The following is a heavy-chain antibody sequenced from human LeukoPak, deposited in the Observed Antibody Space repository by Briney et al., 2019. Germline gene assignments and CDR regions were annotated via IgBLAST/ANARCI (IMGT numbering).Heavy chain of an antibody. CDR1: GFTFSRYG. D-gene: IGHD3-22*01. Sequence: PGRSLRLFCAASGFTFSRYGMHWVREAPGKGLEGVAVIWYDGSNKYYADSVKGRFTISRDNSKNTLYLQMNSLRAEDTAVYYCARGLRYYDSSGYYPMDVWGKGTTVTVSS. CDR2: IWYDGSNK. J-gene: IGHJ6*03. CDR3: ARGLRYYDSSGYYPMDV. V-gene: IGHV3-33*01.